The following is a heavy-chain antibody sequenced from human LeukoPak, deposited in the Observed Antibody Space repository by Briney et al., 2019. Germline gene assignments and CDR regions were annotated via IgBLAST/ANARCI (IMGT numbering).Heavy chain of an antibody. V-gene: IGHV4-39*01. CDR2: FYYSGTT. D-gene: IGHD3-10*01. CDR3: ARHRGDVYNSFDF. J-gene: IGHJ4*02. CDR1: GGSISSSAYY. Sequence: SETLSLTCSVSGGSISSSAYYRGWVRQPPGKGLEWIASFYYSGTTYYNPSLKSRVTISEDTSKNQFSLNLSSVTAADTAVYYCARHRGDVYNSFDFWSQGTLVTVSS.